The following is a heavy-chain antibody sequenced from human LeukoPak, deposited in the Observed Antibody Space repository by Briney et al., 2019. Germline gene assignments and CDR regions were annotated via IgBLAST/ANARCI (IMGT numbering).Heavy chain of an antibody. V-gene: IGHV3-48*01. CDR2: ISSSSSTI. CDR3: ARDPYCSSTSCRSFWFDP. Sequence: GGSLRLSCAASGFTFSSYSMNWVRQAPGKGLEWVSYISSSSSTIYYADSVKGRFTISRDNAKNSLYLQMNSLRAEDTAVYYCARDPYCSSTSCRSFWFDPWGQGTLVTVSS. J-gene: IGHJ5*02. D-gene: IGHD2-2*01. CDR1: GFTFSSYS.